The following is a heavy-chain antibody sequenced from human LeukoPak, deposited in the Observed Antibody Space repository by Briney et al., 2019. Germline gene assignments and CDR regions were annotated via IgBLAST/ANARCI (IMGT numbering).Heavy chain of an antibody. CDR3: ARAKPTAGNFDY. Sequence: SETLSLTCTVSGGSVSSGGYSWSWIRQPPGKGLEWIGYIYHSGSTYYNPSLKSQVTISVDRSKNQFSLKLSSVTAADTAVYYCARAKPTAGNFDYWGQGTLVTVSS. V-gene: IGHV4-30-2*01. CDR1: GGSVSSGGYS. D-gene: IGHD6-13*01. J-gene: IGHJ4*02. CDR2: IYHSGST.